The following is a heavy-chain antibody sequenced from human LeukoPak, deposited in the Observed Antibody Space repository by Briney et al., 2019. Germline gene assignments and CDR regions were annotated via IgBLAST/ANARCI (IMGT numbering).Heavy chain of an antibody. J-gene: IGHJ4*02. D-gene: IGHD6-13*01. Sequence: SETLSLTCAVYGGSFSGYYWSWIRQPPGKGLEWIGEINHSGSTNYNPSLKSRVTISVDTSKNQFSLKLSSVTAADTAVYYCARETAAAGAGYWGQGTLVTVSS. V-gene: IGHV4-34*01. CDR1: GGSFSGYY. CDR3: ARETAAAGAGY. CDR2: INHSGST.